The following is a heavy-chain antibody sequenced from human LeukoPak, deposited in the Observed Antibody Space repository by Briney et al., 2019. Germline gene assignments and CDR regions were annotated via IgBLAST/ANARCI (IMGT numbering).Heavy chain of an antibody. D-gene: IGHD6-13*01. V-gene: IGHV1-2*02. J-gene: IGHJ5*02. CDR1: GYTFTGYY. CDR2: INPNSGGT. Sequence: ASVKVSCKASGYTFTGYYMHWVRQAPGQGLEWVGWINPNSGGTNYAQKFQGRVTMTRDTSISTAYMELSRLRSDDTAVYYCARDSSAAGYNWFDPWGQGTLVTVSS. CDR3: ARDSSAAGYNWFDP.